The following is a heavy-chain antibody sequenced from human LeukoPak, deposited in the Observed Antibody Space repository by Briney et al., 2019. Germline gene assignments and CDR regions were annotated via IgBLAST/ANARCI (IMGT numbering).Heavy chain of an antibody. D-gene: IGHD3-22*01. J-gene: IGHJ4*02. Sequence: SETLSLTCTVSGGSISSSSYYWGWIRQPPGKGLEWIGSTYYSGSTYYNPSLKSRVTISVDTSKNQFPLNLSSVTAADTAVYYCARLYYDSSGYYQICYFDYWGQGTLVTVSS. V-gene: IGHV4-39*01. CDR3: ARLYYDSSGYYQICYFDY. CDR1: GGSISSSSYY. CDR2: TYYSGST.